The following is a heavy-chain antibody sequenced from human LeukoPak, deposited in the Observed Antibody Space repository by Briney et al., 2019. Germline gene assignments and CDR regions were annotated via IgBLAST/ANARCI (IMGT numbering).Heavy chain of an antibody. CDR3: ARVGGRYSPLGY. CDR1: GFTFSSYW. V-gene: IGHV3-7*01. Sequence: GGSLRLSCAASGFTFSSYWMSWVRQAPGKGLEWVANIKQDGSEKYYVDSVKGRFTISRDNDKNSLFLQMTSLRAEDTAVYYCARVGGRYSPLGYWGQRTLVTFSS. D-gene: IGHD3-16*02. CDR2: IKQDGSEK. J-gene: IGHJ4*02.